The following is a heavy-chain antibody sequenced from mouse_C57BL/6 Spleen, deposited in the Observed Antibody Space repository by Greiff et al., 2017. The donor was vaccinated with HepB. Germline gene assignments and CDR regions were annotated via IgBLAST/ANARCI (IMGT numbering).Heavy chain of an antibody. D-gene: IGHD2-4*01. CDR2: ISSGSSTI. CDR3: AKIYDYDGAMDY. J-gene: IGHJ4*01. Sequence: EVQRVESGGGLVKPGGSLKLSCAASGFTFSDYGMHWVRQAPEKGLEWVAYISSGSSTIYYEDTVKGRCTISRDNAKNTLFLQMTSLRSEDTAMYYCAKIYDYDGAMDYWGQGTSVTVTS. V-gene: IGHV5-17*01. CDR1: GFTFSDYG.